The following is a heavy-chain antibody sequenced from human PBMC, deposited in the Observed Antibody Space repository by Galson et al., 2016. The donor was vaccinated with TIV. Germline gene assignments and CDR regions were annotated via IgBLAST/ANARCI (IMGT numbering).Heavy chain of an antibody. V-gene: IGHV3-21*01. Sequence: SLRLSCAASGFTFMDYSMDWVRQAPGKGLEWVSSISTKSTHIYYADSVRGRFIVSRDNAKNSQFLQMDNLRAADTALYYCVRGTKRSLEWLFTSWGQGTLVTVSS. J-gene: IGHJ5*02. D-gene: IGHD3-3*01. CDR2: ISTKSTHI. CDR3: VRGTKRSLEWLFTS. CDR1: GFTFMDYS.